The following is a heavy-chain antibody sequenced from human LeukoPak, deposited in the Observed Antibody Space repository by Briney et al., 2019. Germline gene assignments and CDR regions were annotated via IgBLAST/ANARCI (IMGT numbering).Heavy chain of an antibody. CDR2: ISAYNGNT. D-gene: IGHD3-9*01. V-gene: IGHV1-18*01. J-gene: IGHJ4*02. CDR1: GYTFTSYG. Sequence: GASVKVSCKASGYTFTSYGISWVRQAPGQGLEWMGWISAYNGNTNYAQKLQGRVTMTTDTSTSTAYMELRSLRSDDTAVYYCASVYYDILTGYYRLDYWGQGTLVTVS. CDR3: ASVYYDILTGYYRLDY.